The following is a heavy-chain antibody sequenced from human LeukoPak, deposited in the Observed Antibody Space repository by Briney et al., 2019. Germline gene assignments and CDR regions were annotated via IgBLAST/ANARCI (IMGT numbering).Heavy chain of an antibody. V-gene: IGHV1-24*01. CDR2: FDPEDGET. CDR1: GYTLTELS. D-gene: IGHD6-6*01. J-gene: IGHJ3*02. Sequence: ASVKVSCKVSGYTLTELSMHWVRQAPGKGLEWMGGFDPEDGETIYAQKFQGRVTMIEDTSTDTAYMELSSLRSEDTAVYYCASRRTDAFDIWGQGTMVTVSS. CDR3: ASRRTDAFDI.